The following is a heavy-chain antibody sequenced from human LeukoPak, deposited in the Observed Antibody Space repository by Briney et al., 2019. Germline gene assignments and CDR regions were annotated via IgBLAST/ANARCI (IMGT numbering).Heavy chain of an antibody. CDR1: GYTFTGYY. Sequence: ASVKVSCKASGYTFTGYYMHWVRQAPGQGLEWMGWINPNSGGTNYAQKFQGRVTMTRDTSISTAYMELSRLRSDDTAVYYCARYSSSWYGWFDPWGQGTLVTVSS. D-gene: IGHD6-13*01. V-gene: IGHV1-2*02. CDR2: INPNSGGT. CDR3: ARYSSSWYGWFDP. J-gene: IGHJ5*02.